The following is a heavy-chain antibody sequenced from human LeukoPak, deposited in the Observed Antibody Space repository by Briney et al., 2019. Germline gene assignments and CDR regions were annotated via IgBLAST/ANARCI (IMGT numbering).Heavy chain of an antibody. CDR3: TRRIEKTAMVDY. Sequence: SETLSLTCTVSGGSFNSYYWSWIRQPPGKGLEWIGYIYSGGSTNYNPSLKSRVTISVDTSKNQFSLKLSSVTAADTAVFYCTRRIEKTAMVDYWGQGTLVTVSS. CDR1: GGSFNSYY. J-gene: IGHJ4*02. D-gene: IGHD5-18*01. CDR2: IYSGGST. V-gene: IGHV4-59*12.